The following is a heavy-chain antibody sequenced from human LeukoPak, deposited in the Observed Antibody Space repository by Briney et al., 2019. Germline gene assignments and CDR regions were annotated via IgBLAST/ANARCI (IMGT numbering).Heavy chain of an antibody. J-gene: IGHJ5*02. CDR2: IIPIFGTA. Sequence: SVKVSCKASGGTFSSYAISWVRQAPGQGLEWMGGIIPIFGTANYAQKFQGRVTITADESTSTAYMELSSLRSEDAAVYYCASLGYCSGGSCSGAEWFDPWGQGTLVTVSS. D-gene: IGHD2-15*01. CDR1: GGTFSSYA. V-gene: IGHV1-69*01. CDR3: ASLGYCSGGSCSGAEWFDP.